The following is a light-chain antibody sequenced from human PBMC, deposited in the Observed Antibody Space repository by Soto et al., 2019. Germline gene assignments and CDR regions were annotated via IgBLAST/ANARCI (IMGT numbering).Light chain of an antibody. J-gene: IGKJ5*01. CDR3: QLFGGTTFP. CDR2: GAS. CDR1: QSVSSSY. V-gene: IGKV3-20*01. Sequence: IVWMQSPSTLSLSPGEGATLSCRASQSVSSSYIAWYQQRPGQTPSLLLYGASTRATGIPDRFSGSGSGTHFTLTISRLEPGDFAVYYCQLFGGTTFPFCQGTRLENK.